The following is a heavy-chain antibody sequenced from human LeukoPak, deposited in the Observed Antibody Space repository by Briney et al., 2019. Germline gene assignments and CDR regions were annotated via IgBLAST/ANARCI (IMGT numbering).Heavy chain of an antibody. Sequence: GGSLRLSCAASGFTFSSYGMSWVRQAPGKGLEWVSAISVSGGTTYYADSVKGRFTISRDNSKNTLYLQMNSLRPEDTADFLDYWGQGTLVTVSS. CDR2: ISVSGGTT. J-gene: IGHJ4*02. CDR3: Y. CDR1: GFTFSSYG. D-gene: IGHD3/OR15-3a*01. V-gene: IGHV3-23*01.